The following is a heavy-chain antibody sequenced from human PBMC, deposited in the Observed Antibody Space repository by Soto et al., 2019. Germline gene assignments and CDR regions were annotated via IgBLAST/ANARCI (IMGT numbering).Heavy chain of an antibody. CDR1: GFTFSSYA. CDR2: ISGSDDST. CDR3: ARDNGFGESVV. J-gene: IGHJ6*02. Sequence: GGSLRLSCAASGFTFSSYAMSWVRQAPGKGLEWVSVISGSDDSTYYADSVKGRFTISRDNSKNTLYLQMNSLRAEDTAVYYCARDNGFGESVVWGQGTTVTVSS. D-gene: IGHD3-10*01. V-gene: IGHV3-23*01.